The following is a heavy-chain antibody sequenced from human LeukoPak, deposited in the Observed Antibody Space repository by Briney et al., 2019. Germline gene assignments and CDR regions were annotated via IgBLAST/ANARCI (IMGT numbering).Heavy chain of an antibody. CDR1: GFTFSSYE. CDR3: AGTVTTLAFDI. D-gene: IGHD4-17*01. CDR2: ISSSSSTI. J-gene: IGHJ3*02. V-gene: IGHV3-48*03. Sequence: PGGSLRLSCAASGFTFSSYEMNWVRQAPGKGLEWVSYISSSSSTIYYADSVKGRFTISRDNAKNSLYLQMNSLGAEDTAVYYCAGTVTTLAFDIWGQGTMVTVSS.